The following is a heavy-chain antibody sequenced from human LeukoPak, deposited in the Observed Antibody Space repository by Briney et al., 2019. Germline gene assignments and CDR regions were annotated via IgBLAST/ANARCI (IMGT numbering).Heavy chain of an antibody. D-gene: IGHD1-26*01. Sequence: GGSLRLSCAASGFTFSSYSMNWVRQAPGKGLEWVSSISSSSYIYYADSVKGRFTISRDNAKNSLYLQMNSLRAEDTAVYYCARCDSGSYLFDYWGQGTLVTVSS. J-gene: IGHJ4*02. CDR2: ISSSSYI. V-gene: IGHV3-21*01. CDR3: ARCDSGSYLFDY. CDR1: GFTFSSYS.